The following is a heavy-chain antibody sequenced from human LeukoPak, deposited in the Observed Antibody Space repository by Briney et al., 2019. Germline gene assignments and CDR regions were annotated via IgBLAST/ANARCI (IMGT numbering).Heavy chain of an antibody. Sequence: ASVKVSCKASGYTFTSYAMNWVRQAPGQGLEWMGWINTNTGNPTYAQGFTGRFVFSLDTSVSTAYLQISSLKAEDTAVYYCARGSGAAANNWFDPWGQGTLVTVSS. D-gene: IGHD6-13*01. CDR1: GYTFTSYA. CDR2: INTNTGNP. J-gene: IGHJ5*02. CDR3: ARGSGAAANNWFDP. V-gene: IGHV7-4-1*02.